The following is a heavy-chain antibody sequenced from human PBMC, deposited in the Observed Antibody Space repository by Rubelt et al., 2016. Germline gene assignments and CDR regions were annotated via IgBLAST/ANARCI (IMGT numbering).Heavy chain of an antibody. CDR1: GGSISSGGYY. J-gene: IGHJ6*03. Sequence: QVQLQESGPGLVKPSQTLSLTCTVSGGSISSGGYYWSWIRQHPGKGLEWIGYIYYSGRTYYNPSCRGRVTIAVDTSKTKFSRKRSSVSAAETAVYYCASYGSGKLFVMDVWGKGTTVTVSS. CDR3: ASYGSGKLFVMDV. D-gene: IGHD3-10*01. CDR2: IYYSGRT. V-gene: IGHV4-31*03.